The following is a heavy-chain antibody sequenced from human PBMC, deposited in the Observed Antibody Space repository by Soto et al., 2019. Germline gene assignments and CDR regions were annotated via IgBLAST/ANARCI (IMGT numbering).Heavy chain of an antibody. J-gene: IGHJ4*02. CDR3: ARHILPFTTGPRGYFDY. CDR1: GGSISSSSYY. V-gene: IGHV4-39*01. Sequence: QLQLQESGPGLVKPSETLSLTCTVSGGSISSSSYYWGWIRQPPGKGLEWIGSIYYSGSTYYNPSLKSRVTISVDTSKNQFSLKLSSVTAADTAVYYCARHILPFTTGPRGYFDYWGQGTLVTVSS. D-gene: IGHD4-17*01. CDR2: IYYSGST.